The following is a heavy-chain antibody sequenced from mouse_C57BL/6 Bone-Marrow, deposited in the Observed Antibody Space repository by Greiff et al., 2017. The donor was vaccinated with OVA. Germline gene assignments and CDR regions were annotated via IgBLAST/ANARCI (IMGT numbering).Heavy chain of an antibody. J-gene: IGHJ4*01. CDR1: GFTFSDYY. Sequence: EVKLVESGGGLVQPGGSLKLSCAASGFTFSDYYMYWVRQTPEKRLEWVAYISNGGGSTYYPDTVKGRFTIPRDNAKNTRYLHMSRLESEDTAMYYCAIRSYAMDYWGQGTSVTVSS. CDR3: AIRSYAMDY. V-gene: IGHV5-12*01. CDR2: ISNGGGST.